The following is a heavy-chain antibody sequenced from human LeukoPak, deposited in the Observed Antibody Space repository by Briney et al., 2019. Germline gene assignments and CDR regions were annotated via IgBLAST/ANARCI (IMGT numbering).Heavy chain of an antibody. CDR1: GFTFSSYA. J-gene: IGHJ6*02. CDR3: AKDPTSAGSYRFYYYYGMDV. Sequence: GGSLRLSCAASGFTFSSYAMSWVRQAPGKGLEWVSAISGSGGSTYYADSVKGRFTISRDNSKNTLYLQMNSLRAEDTAVYYCAKDPTSAGSYRFYYYYGMDVWGQGTTVTVS. V-gene: IGHV3-23*01. CDR2: ISGSGGST. D-gene: IGHD3-16*02.